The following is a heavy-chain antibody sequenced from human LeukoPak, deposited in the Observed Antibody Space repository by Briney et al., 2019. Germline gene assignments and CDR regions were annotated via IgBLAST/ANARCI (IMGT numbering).Heavy chain of an antibody. Sequence: GGSLRLSCAASGFTFSSYAVSWVRQAPGKGLEWVSAIIGSGGSTYYADSVKGRFTISRDNSKNTLYLQMNSLRAEDTAVYYCAKFIFYSGSEGYGDRWGQGTLVTVSS. D-gene: IGHD3-22*01. CDR1: GFTFSSYA. CDR3: AKFIFYSGSEGYGDR. J-gene: IGHJ1*01. V-gene: IGHV3-23*01. CDR2: IIGSGGST.